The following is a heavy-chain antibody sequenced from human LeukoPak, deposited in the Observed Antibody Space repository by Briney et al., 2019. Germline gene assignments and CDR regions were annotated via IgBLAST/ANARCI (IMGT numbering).Heavy chain of an antibody. J-gene: IGHJ4*02. CDR1: GYTLTELS. CDR3: ATDNGRGGYYYFDY. D-gene: IGHD3-22*01. Sequence: ASVKVSCKVSGYTLTELSMHWVRQAPGKGLEWMGGFDPEDGETIYAQKFQGRVTMTEDTSTDTAYMELSSLRSEDTAVYYCATDNGRGGYYYFDYWGQGTLVTASS. CDR2: FDPEDGET. V-gene: IGHV1-24*01.